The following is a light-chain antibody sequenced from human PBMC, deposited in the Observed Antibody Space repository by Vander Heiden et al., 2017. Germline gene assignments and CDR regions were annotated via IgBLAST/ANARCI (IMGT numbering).Light chain of an antibody. Sequence: QSVLPQPPSVSGAPGQRVTISCTGSSSNIGAGYDVHWYHQLPGTAPKILIYGNSNRPSGVPDRFSGSKSGTSASLAITGLQAEDEADYYCQSYDSSLEVFGGGTKLTVL. J-gene: IGLJ3*02. CDR1: SSNIGAGYD. CDR3: QSYDSSLEV. V-gene: IGLV1-40*01. CDR2: GNS.